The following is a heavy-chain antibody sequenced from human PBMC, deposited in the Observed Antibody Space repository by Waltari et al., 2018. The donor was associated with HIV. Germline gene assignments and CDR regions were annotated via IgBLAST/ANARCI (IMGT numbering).Heavy chain of an antibody. CDR2: VNPISGTT. V-gene: IGHV1-46*01. CDR1: GYTFTGYY. Sequence: QVQLVQSGAEVKKPGASVKVSCEASGYTFTGYYMHWVRQAPGQGLEWMGIVNPISGTTTFAQNFLGRVSMTRDTSTSTVFMELYSLTSEDTAVYYCARGGYSGHDPLDYWGQGSLVTVSS. J-gene: IGHJ4*02. CDR3: ARGGYSGHDPLDY. D-gene: IGHD5-12*01.